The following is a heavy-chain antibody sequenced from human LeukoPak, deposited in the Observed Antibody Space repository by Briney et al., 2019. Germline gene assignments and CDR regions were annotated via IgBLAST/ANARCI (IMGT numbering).Heavy chain of an antibody. V-gene: IGHV3-11*01. D-gene: IGHD3-3*01. CDR1: GGSISSCY. J-gene: IGHJ6*02. CDR2: ISSSGSTI. CDR3: ARGPLLRSYYYYGMDV. Sequence: LSLTCTVSGGSISSCYWSWIRQAPGKGLEWVSYISSSGSTIYYADSVKGRFTISRDNAKNSLYLQMNSLRAEDTAVYYCARGPLLRSYYYYGMDVWGQGTTVTVSS.